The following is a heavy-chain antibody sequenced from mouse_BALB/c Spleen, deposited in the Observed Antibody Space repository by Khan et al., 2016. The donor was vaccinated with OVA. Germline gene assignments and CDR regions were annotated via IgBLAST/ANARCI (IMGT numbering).Heavy chain of an antibody. CDR1: GYTFTHYG. CDR3: ARPPYFSDVMVY. D-gene: IGHD2-10*01. V-gene: IGHV9-3-1*01. Sequence: QIQLVQSGPELKKPGETVKISCKASGYTFTHYGMNWVKQAPGKGLKWMGWINTYTGEPTYADDFKGRFAFSLETSASTAYLQINNLKNEDTATYCCARPPYFSDVMVYWGQGTSVTVSS. CDR2: INTYTGEP. J-gene: IGHJ4*01.